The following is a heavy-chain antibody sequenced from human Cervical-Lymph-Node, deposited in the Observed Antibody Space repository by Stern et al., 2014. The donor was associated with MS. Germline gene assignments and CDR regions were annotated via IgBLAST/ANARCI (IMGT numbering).Heavy chain of an antibody. Sequence: VQLEESGGGVVQPGRSLRLSCAASGFTFSNYAMHWVRQAPGKGLEWVALVPYDGSKKYYADSVKGRFTISRDNSKNTLYLQMNSLRAEDTAVYYCARVVAVAGTSFDYWGQGTLVTVSS. D-gene: IGHD6-19*01. CDR3: ARVVAVAGTSFDY. V-gene: IGHV3-30-3*01. CDR2: VPYDGSKK. CDR1: GFTFSNYA. J-gene: IGHJ4*02.